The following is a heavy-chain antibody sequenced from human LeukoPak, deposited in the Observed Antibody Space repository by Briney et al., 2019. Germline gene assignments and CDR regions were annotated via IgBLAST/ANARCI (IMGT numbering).Heavy chain of an antibody. CDR2: IYHSGST. J-gene: IGHJ4*02. V-gene: IGHV4-30-2*01. D-gene: IGHD3-10*01. Sequence: SQTLSLTCAVSGGSISSGGYSWGWIRQPPGKGLEWIGYIYHSGSTYYNPSLKSRVTISVDRSKNQFSLKLSSVTAADTAVYYCASMALTMVRGRVPNPGVYWGQGTLVTVSS. CDR1: GGSISSGGYS. CDR3: ASMALTMVRGRVPNPGVY.